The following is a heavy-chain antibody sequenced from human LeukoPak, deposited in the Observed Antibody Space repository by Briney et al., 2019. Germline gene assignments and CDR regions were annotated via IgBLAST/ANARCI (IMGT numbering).Heavy chain of an antibody. J-gene: IGHJ4*02. CDR1: GFTFSSYA. CDR3: AKGGSFDY. D-gene: IGHD3-10*01. Sequence: GGSLRLSCAASGFTFSSYAMSWVRQAPGQGLEWVSAISGSGGSTYHADSVKCRFTISRDNSKNTLYLQMNSPRAEDTAVYYCAKGGSFDYWGQGTLVTVSS. V-gene: IGHV3-23*01. CDR2: ISGSGGST.